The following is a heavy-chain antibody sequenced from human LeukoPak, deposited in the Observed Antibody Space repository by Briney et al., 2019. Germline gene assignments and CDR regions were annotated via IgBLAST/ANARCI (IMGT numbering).Heavy chain of an antibody. D-gene: IGHD3-22*01. CDR1: GFTFSSYA. Sequence: PGGSLRLSCAASGFTFSSYAMHWVRQAPGKGLEWVAVISYDGSNKYYADSVKGRFTISRDNSKNTLYLQMNSLRAEDTAVYYCARGPGPYYYDSSGYSPDYWGQGTLVTVSS. V-gene: IGHV3-30*04. CDR2: ISYDGSNK. J-gene: IGHJ4*02. CDR3: ARGPGPYYYDSSGYSPDY.